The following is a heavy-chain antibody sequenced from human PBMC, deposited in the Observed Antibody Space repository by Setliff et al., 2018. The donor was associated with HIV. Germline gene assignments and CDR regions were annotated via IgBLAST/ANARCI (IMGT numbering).Heavy chain of an antibody. J-gene: IGHJ6*03. CDR3: ARVPVSNYYYYMDV. V-gene: IGHV1-69*13. CDR2: IIPIFGAA. CDR1: GGTFSSYA. Sequence: SVKVSCKASGGTFSSYAISWVRQAPGQGLEWMGGIIPIFGAANYAQKFQGRVTITADESTSTAYMELRSLRSADSAVYYCARVPVSNYYYYMDVWGKGTTVTVSS.